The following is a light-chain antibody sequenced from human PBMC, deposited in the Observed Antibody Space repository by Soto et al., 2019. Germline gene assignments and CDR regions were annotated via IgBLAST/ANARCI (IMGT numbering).Light chain of an antibody. V-gene: IGKV3D-11*02. CDR3: QHRRHLLT. CDR1: QSVSSY. CDR2: DAS. Sequence: EIVLTQSPATLSLSPGDRATLSCRASQSVSSYLAWYQQKPGQAPRLLIYDASNRATGIPARFSGSGAGTDFTLTISSLEPDDFAIYYCQHRRHLLTFGGGTKVEIK. J-gene: IGKJ4*01.